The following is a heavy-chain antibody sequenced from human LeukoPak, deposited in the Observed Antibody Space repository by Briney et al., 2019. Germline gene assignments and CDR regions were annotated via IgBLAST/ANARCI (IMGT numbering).Heavy chain of an antibody. Sequence: GESLRLSCAASGFTFINFGMHWVRQAPGKGLEWVSAISSDGGNTYYADSVKGRFTISRDNSRNTLYLQMNSLRAEDTAVYYCARDAARYGSGWYYDFWGQGTLVTVSS. CDR1: GFTFINFG. V-gene: IGHV3-23*01. CDR3: ARDAARYGSGWYYDF. CDR2: ISSDGGNT. D-gene: IGHD6-19*01. J-gene: IGHJ4*02.